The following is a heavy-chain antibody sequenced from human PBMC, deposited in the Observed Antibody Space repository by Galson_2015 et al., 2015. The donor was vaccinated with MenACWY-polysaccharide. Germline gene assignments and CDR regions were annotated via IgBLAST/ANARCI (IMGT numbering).Heavy chain of an antibody. D-gene: IGHD3-22*01. CDR1: GFTFSYYG. J-gene: IGHJ5*01. V-gene: IGHV3-30*18. CDR3: AKDVDHFDSSGLDS. CDR2: ISYDGSNK. Sequence: SLRLSCAASGFTFSYYGMQWVRQAPGKGLEWVAVISYDGSNKFYADSVKGRFTISRDNSRNTLYLQLNTLRAEDTAIYSCAKDVDHFDSSGLDSWGHGTLVTVSS.